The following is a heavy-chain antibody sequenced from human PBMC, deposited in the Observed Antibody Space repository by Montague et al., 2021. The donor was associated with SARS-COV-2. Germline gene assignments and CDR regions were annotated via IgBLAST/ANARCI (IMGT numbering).Heavy chain of an antibody. Sequence: SETLSLTCTVSSGSIISSGYYWGWLRQPPGKELEWIGNIYYSGTTYYNPSLQSRGTISVDTSKNHLSLRLSSVTAADTAVYFCARVMIRGVTTPFDYWGQGSQVTVSS. CDR1: SGSIISSGYY. D-gene: IGHD3-10*01. CDR2: IYYSGTT. J-gene: IGHJ4*02. CDR3: ARVMIRGVTTPFDY. V-gene: IGHV4-39*02.